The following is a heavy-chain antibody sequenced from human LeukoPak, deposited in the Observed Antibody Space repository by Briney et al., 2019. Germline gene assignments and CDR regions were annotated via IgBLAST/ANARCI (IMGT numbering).Heavy chain of an antibody. CDR1: GYSISSGYY. CDR3: ATVTLSGGDKAVDY. D-gene: IGHD2-21*01. V-gene: IGHV4-38-2*01. J-gene: IGHJ4*02. Sequence: PSETLSLTCAVSGYSISSGYYWGWIRQPPGKGLEWIGSIYHSGSTYYNPSLKSRVTISVDTSKNQFSLKLSSVTAADTAVYYCATVTLSGGDKAVDYWGQGTLVTVSS. CDR2: IYHSGST.